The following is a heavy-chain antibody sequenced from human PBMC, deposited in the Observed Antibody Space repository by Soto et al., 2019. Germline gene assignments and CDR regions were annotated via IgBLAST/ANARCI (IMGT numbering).Heavy chain of an antibody. D-gene: IGHD1-26*01. CDR2: ISSSGSTI. Sequence: QVQLVESGGGLVKPGGSLRLSCAASGFTFSDYYMSWIRQAPGKGLEWVSYISSSGSTIYYADSVKGRFTISRDNAKNSQYLQMNSLRAEDTAVYYCARETNGFMGAIAPAGYYYYGMDVWGQGTTVTVSS. V-gene: IGHV3-11*01. J-gene: IGHJ6*02. CDR1: GFTFSDYY. CDR3: ARETNGFMGAIAPAGYYYYGMDV.